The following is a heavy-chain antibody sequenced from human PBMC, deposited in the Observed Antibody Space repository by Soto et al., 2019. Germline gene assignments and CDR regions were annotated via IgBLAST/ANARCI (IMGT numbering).Heavy chain of an antibody. D-gene: IGHD2-21*02. Sequence: EVQLLESGGGLVQPGGSLRLSCAASGFTFSSYAMSWVRQAPGKGLEWVSAISGSGGSTYYADSVKGRFTTSRDNSKNTMYLQMNSLRAEYTAVYYCAKAKQIRPNVVVTAILGFDYWGQGTLVTVSS. V-gene: IGHV3-23*01. CDR2: ISGSGGST. CDR3: AKAKQIRPNVVVTAILGFDY. CDR1: GFTFSSYA. J-gene: IGHJ4*02.